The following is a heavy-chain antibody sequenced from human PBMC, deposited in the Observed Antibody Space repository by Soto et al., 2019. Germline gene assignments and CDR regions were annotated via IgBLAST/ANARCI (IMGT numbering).Heavy chain of an antibody. V-gene: IGHV3-53*01. CDR1: GFSVSNTY. J-gene: IGHJ3*02. CDR2: IYRGRAT. CDR3: ARDRSASSRADSFDI. D-gene: IGHD6-25*01. Sequence: GGSLRLSCAVSGFSVSNTYMSWVRQAPGKGLEWISVIYRGRATYYADSVKGRFTISRDDSRSTVYLQMNSLTTEDTAVYFCARDRSASSRADSFDIWGQGTMVTVSS.